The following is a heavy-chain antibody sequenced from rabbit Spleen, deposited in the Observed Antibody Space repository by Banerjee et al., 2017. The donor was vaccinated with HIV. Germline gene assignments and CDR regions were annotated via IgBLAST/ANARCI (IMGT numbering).Heavy chain of an antibody. V-gene: IGHV1S40*01. CDR2: IDTNDGDT. J-gene: IGHJ4*01. CDR3: PRASDAYADDGASKFDL. Sequence: QSLEESGGGLVKPGASLTLTCTASGFSFSSGYDICWVRQAPGKGLEWIACIDTNDGDTISGINPNDGYTDYTTSPKTVSMLVKTLSATDTLHIFSPRASDAYADDGASKFDLWGPGTLVTVS. D-gene: IGHD4-2*01. CDR1: GFSFSSGYD.